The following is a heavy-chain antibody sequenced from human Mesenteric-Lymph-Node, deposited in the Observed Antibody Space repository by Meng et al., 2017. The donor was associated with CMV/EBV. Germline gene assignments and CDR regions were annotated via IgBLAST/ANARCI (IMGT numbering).Heavy chain of an antibody. V-gene: IGHV3-9*01. CDR1: GVSIGDYA. D-gene: IGHD4-11*01. J-gene: IGHJ4*02. CDR3: ARLTTGGADYFDY. CDR2: ISWNSGTL. Sequence: GGSLRLSCAASGVSIGDYAMHWVRQAPGKGLEWVSTISWNSGTLGYADSVKGRFTISRDSAKNSLYLQMNSLRAEDTAVYYCARLTTGGADYFDYWGQGTLVTVSS.